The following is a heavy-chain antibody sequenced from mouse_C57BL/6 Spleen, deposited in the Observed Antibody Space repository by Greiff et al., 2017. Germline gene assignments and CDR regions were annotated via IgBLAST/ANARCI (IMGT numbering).Heavy chain of an antibody. J-gene: IGHJ2*01. D-gene: IGHD1-1*01. Sequence: VQLQQSGPELVKPGASVKISCKASGYRFTSYYINWVKQRPGKGLEWIGWIYPGSGNTKYNEKFKGKATLTAHTSSSTAYMQLSSLTSEDSAVYSCARGDTTPDYWGQGTTLTVSS. CDR3: ARGDTTPDY. CDR2: IYPGSGNT. V-gene: IGHV1-66*01. CDR1: GYRFTSYY.